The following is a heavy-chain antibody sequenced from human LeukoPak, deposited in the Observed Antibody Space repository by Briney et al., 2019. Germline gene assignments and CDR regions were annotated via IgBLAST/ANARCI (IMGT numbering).Heavy chain of an antibody. CDR3: VAAGPDYYFSYGMDM. CDR1: GYTFTTYA. CDR2: INGGNGKT. D-gene: IGHD6-13*01. Sequence: ASVKVSCKASGYTFTTYAIYWVRQAPGQRLEWMGWINGGNGKTKYSQKFQGRVTITRDTSASTAYMELSSLRSEDTAVYYCVAAGPDYYFSYGMDMWGQGTTVTVSS. J-gene: IGHJ6*02. V-gene: IGHV1-3*01.